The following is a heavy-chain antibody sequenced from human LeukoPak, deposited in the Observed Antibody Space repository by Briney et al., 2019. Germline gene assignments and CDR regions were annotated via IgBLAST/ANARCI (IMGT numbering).Heavy chain of an antibody. Sequence: GASVKVSCKASGYTFTTYGISWVRQAPGHPLEWMGWISAYNGNTNYAQKLQGRVTMTTATSTSTAYMELRSLRSDDAAVYYCARDERATMGLGFDYWGQGTLVTVSS. J-gene: IGHJ4*02. CDR1: GYTFTTYG. D-gene: IGHD3-10*01. CDR3: ARDERATMGLGFDY. V-gene: IGHV1-18*01. CDR2: ISAYNGNT.